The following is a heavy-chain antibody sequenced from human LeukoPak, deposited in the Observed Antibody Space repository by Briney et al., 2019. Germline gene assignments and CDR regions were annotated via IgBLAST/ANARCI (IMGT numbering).Heavy chain of an antibody. J-gene: IGHJ5*02. V-gene: IGHV1-18*01. CDR3: ATVKRAVSDTWLDL. CDR2: ISAYNGNT. CDR1: GYPSSDYG. Sequence: ASVKVSCKASGYPSSDYGFTWVRQAPGQGLEWMGWISAYNGNTDYAQKFQDRVTLTIDTSTNTAYLDLRSLRSDDTAVYYCATVKRAVSDTWLDLWGQGTLVTVSS. D-gene: IGHD6-19*01.